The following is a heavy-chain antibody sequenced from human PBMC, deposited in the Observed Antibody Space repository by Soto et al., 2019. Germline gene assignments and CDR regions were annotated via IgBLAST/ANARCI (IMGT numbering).Heavy chain of an antibody. V-gene: IGHV1-3*01. D-gene: IGHD6-13*01. CDR2: INAGNGNT. CDR1: GYTFTSYA. CDR3: ARDASSSSSLGY. Sequence: ASVKVSCKASGYTFTSYAMHWVRQAPGQRLEWMGWINAGNGNTKYSQKFQGRFTISRDNSKNMLYLQMNSLRAEDTAVYFCARDASSSSSLGYWGQGTLVTVSS. J-gene: IGHJ4*02.